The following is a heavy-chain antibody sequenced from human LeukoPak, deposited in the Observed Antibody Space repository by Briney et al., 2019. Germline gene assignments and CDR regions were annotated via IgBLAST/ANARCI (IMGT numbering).Heavy chain of an antibody. CDR3: ARVPYGGNVSYYYGMDV. CDR1: GYTFTSYG. J-gene: IGHJ6*02. Sequence: GASVKVSCKASGYTFTSYGISWVRQAPGQGLEWMGWISAYNGNTNYAQKLQGRVTMTTDTSTSTAYMELRSLRSDDTAVYYCARVPYGGNVSYYYGMDVWGQETTVTVSS. D-gene: IGHD4-23*01. CDR2: ISAYNGNT. V-gene: IGHV1-18*01.